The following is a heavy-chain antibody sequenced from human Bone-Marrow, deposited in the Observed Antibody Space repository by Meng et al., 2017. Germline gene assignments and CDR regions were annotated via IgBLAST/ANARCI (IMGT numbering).Heavy chain of an antibody. J-gene: IGHJ3*02. D-gene: IGHD3-10*01. Sequence: GESLKISCAASGFTFSSYWMHWVRQAPGKGLVWVSRINSDGSSTSYADSVKGRFTISRDNAKNTLYLQMNSLRAEDTAVYYCARDLGVDGSEMDDAFDIWGQGT. CDR1: GFTFSSYW. CDR2: INSDGSST. V-gene: IGHV3-74*01. CDR3: ARDLGVDGSEMDDAFDI.